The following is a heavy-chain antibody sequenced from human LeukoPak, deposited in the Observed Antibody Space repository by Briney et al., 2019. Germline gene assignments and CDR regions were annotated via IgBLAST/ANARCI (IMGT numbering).Heavy chain of an antibody. CDR1: GFTFSSYA. CDR3: AKGSGTTGTTHRPPDY. V-gene: IGHV3-23*01. Sequence: QSGGSLRLSCAASGFTFSSYAMSWVRRAPGKGLEWVSAISGSGGSTYYADSVKGRFTISRDNSKNTLYLQMNSLRAEDTAVYYCAKGSGTTGTTHRPPDYWGQGTLVTVSS. D-gene: IGHD1-1*01. J-gene: IGHJ4*02. CDR2: ISGSGGST.